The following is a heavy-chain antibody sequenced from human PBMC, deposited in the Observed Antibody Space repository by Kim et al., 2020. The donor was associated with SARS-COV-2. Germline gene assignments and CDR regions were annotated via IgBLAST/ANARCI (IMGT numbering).Heavy chain of an antibody. V-gene: IGHV7-4-1*02. Sequence: ASVKVSCKASGYTFTSYAMNWVRQAPGQGLEWMGWINTNTGNPTYAQGFTGRFVFSLDTSVSTAYLQISSLKAEDTAVYYCARDFANYYYYGMDVWGQGTTVTVSS. CDR1: GYTFTSYA. J-gene: IGHJ6*02. CDR2: INTNTGNP. CDR3: ARDFANYYYYGMDV.